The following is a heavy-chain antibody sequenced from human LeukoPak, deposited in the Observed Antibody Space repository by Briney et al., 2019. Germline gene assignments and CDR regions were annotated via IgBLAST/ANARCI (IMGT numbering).Heavy chain of an antibody. D-gene: IGHD3-22*01. CDR2: ISDIGSI. J-gene: IGHJ1*01. V-gene: IGHV4-59*08. Sequence: SETLSLTCTVSGGSISSYYWSWIRQPPGKGLEWIAYISDIGSINYNPSLKSRVTISLDTSKNQFSLKLSSVTAADPAVYYCARLTDSSARGYFQHWGQGTLVTVSS. CDR1: GGSISSYY. CDR3: ARLTDSSARGYFQH.